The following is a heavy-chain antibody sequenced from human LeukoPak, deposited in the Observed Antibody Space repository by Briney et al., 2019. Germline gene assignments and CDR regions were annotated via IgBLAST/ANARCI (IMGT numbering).Heavy chain of an antibody. CDR3: ARVYSSSWYSWVTKTNSYYYYMDV. CDR2: ISSSSSYI. V-gene: IGHV3-21*01. J-gene: IGHJ6*03. CDR1: GFTFSSYS. D-gene: IGHD6-13*01. Sequence: GGSLRLSCAASGFTFSSYSMNWVRQAPGKGREGVSSISSSSSYIYYADSVKGRFTISRDNAKNSLYLQMNSLRAEATAVYYCARVYSSSWYSWVTKTNSYYYYMDVWGKGTTVTVSS.